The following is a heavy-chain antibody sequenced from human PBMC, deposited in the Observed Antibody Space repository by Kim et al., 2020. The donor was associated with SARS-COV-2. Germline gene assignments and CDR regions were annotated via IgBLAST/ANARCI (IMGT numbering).Heavy chain of an antibody. V-gene: IGHV3-23*01. Sequence: GGSLRLSCAAFGFTFNTYAMTWVRQAPGKGLEWVSAISGSGVSTYYADSVKGRSTISRDNSKNTLYLQVNSLRAEDTAVYYCAASSTRYSGYEVDYWGQGTLVTVSS. J-gene: IGHJ4*02. CDR2: ISGSGVST. CDR1: GFTFNTYA. CDR3: AASSTRYSGYEVDY. D-gene: IGHD5-12*01.